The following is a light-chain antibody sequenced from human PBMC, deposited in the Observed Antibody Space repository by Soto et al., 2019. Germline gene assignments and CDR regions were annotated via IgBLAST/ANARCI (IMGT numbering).Light chain of an antibody. V-gene: IGKV3-20*01. J-gene: IGKJ5*01. CDR1: QSVSSSY. CDR2: GAS. CDR3: VPAVRLRP. Sequence: LKQCAGPMTLYQGERGTLSCRASQSVSSSYLAWYQQKPGQAPRLLIYGASSRATGIPDRFSGSGSGTDFTLTIILLEPDDIRVYSAVPAVRLRPFG.